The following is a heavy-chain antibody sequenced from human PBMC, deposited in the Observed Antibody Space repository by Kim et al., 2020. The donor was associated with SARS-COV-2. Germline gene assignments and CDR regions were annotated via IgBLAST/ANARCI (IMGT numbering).Heavy chain of an antibody. CDR3: ARDWDAGGFDP. Sequence: STDYTPALKSRVTISGDTSKNQFSLKLSSVPAADTAVYYCARDWDAGGFDPWGQGTLVTVSS. D-gene: IGHD1-26*01. CDR2: ST. J-gene: IGHJ5*02. V-gene: IGHV4-30-2*05.